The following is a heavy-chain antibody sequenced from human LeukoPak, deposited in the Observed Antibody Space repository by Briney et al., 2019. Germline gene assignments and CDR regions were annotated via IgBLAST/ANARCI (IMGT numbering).Heavy chain of an antibody. J-gene: IGHJ3*02. CDR1: GYTLTELS. D-gene: IGHD3-22*01. CDR2: FDPVDGET. CDR3: ATTQTYYYDGSDFVDAFNI. Sequence: AASVKVSCKVSGYTLTELSIHWVRQAPGKGLEWTGGFDPVDGETIYAQKFQGRVTMTEDTSTDTAYMELSSLRSEDTAVYYCATTQTYYYDGSDFVDAFNIWGQGTMVTVSS. V-gene: IGHV1-24*01.